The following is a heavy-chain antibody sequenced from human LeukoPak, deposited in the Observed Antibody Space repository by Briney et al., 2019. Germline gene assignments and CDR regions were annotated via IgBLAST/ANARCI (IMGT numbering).Heavy chain of an antibody. CDR1: GYTFTSYG. CDR2: INHNSGGT. D-gene: IGHD4-17*01. Sequence: ASVKVSCKASGYTFTSYGISWVRQAPGQGLERMGWINHNSGGTNYAQKFQGRVTMTRDTSISTAYMELSRLRSDDTAVYYCARAVDGDNYYYYYYMDVWGKGTTVTISS. CDR3: ARAVDGDNYYYYYYMDV. V-gene: IGHV1-2*02. J-gene: IGHJ6*03.